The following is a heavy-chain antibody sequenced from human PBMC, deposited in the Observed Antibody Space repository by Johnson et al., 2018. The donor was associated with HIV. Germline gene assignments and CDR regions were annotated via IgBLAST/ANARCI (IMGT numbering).Heavy chain of an antibody. D-gene: IGHD2-15*01. V-gene: IGHV3-23*04. Sequence: VQLVESGGGLVQPGGSLRLSCAASGFTFSSYAMSWVRQAPGKGLEWVSAISGSGGSTYYADSVKGRFTISRDNSKNTLYLQMNSLRAEDTAVYYCAKGVGRWGSGPGCAFDIWGQGTMVTVSS. J-gene: IGHJ3*02. CDR2: ISGSGGST. CDR3: AKGVGRWGSGPGCAFDI. CDR1: GFTFSSYA.